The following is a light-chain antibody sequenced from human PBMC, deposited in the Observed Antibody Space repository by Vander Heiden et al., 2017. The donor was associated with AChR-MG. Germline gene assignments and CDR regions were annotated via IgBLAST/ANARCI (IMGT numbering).Light chain of an antibody. CDR1: RGHSNLQ. CDR2: LGTGGIVG. V-gene: IGLV9-49*01. J-gene: IGLJ3*02. CDR3: GADLGSGSNFVLWV. Sequence: QPVLTQPPSASASLGASVTLTRTLSRGHSNLQRDWYLQRPGKGPRVVMRLGTGGIVGPKGDGIPDRFSVFGSGLNRYLTIKNIQEEDESDYHCGADLGSGSNFVLWVFGGGTKLTVL.